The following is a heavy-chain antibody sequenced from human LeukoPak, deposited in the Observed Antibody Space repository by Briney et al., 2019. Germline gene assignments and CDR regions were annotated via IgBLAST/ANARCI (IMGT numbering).Heavy chain of an antibody. CDR2: MNPNSGNT. CDR1: GYTFTSYD. V-gene: IGHV1-8*03. Sequence: ASVKVSCKASGYTFTSYDINWVRQATGQGLEWMGWMNPNSGNTGYAQKFQGRVTITADESTSTAYMELSSLRSEDTAVYYCARGVHSSGYYLFDYWGQGTLVTVSS. CDR3: ARGVHSSGYYLFDY. D-gene: IGHD3-22*01. J-gene: IGHJ4*02.